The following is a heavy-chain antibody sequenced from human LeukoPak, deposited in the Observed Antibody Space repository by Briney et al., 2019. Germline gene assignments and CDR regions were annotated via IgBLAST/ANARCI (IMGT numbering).Heavy chain of an antibody. D-gene: IGHD3-16*01. CDR1: GYTFTGYY. V-gene: IGHV1-2*02. CDR3: ARLINGGRAFDI. J-gene: IGHJ3*02. CDR2: ITPNSGGT. Sequence: ASVKVSCKASGYTFTGYYMHWVRQAPGQGLEWMGWITPNSGGTNYAQNLQGRVTITRDTSMRTAYMELSSLRSDDTAVYYCARLINGGRAFDIWGQGTVVTVSS.